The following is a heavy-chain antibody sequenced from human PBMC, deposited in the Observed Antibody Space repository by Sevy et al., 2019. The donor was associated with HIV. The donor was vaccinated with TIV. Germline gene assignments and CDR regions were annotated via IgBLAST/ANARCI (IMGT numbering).Heavy chain of an antibody. D-gene: IGHD6-13*01. J-gene: IGHJ4*02. Sequence: GGSLRLSCAASGFTFSGYYMDWVRQAPGEGLEWVGRSRNKANSYITEYAASVKDRFSISRDDSNNSLFLQMNSLKTEDTAVYYCVREGAAAGDFDWWGQGTLVTVSS. CDR2: SRNKANSYIT. CDR1: GFTFSGYY. CDR3: VREGAAAGDFDW. V-gene: IGHV3-72*01.